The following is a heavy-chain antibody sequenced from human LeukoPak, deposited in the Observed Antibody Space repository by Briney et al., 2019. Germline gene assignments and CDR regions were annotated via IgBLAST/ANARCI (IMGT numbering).Heavy chain of an antibody. D-gene: IGHD2-2*01. CDR3: AKDRYCSSTSCYRGFDP. Sequence: PGGSLRLSCAASGFTFSDYYMSWVRQAPGKGLEWVSGISWNSGSIGYADSVKGRFTISRDNAKNSLYLQMNSLRAEDTALYYCAKDRYCSSTSCYRGFDPWGQGTLVTVSS. J-gene: IGHJ5*02. V-gene: IGHV3-9*01. CDR1: GFTFSDYY. CDR2: ISWNSGSI.